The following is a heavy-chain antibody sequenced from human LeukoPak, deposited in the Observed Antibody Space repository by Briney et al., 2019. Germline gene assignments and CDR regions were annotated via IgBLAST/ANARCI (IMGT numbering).Heavy chain of an antibody. D-gene: IGHD3-16*01. CDR1: GDSISSYY. CDR3: ARGGGTLDY. J-gene: IGHJ4*02. Sequence: PSETLSLTCTASGDSISSYYWSWIRQPPGKGLEWIGYIYDSGKTNYNASLISRVTISVDTSKNQFSLKLTSVTPAGTAVYYCARGGGTLDYWGQGTLVTVSS. V-gene: IGHV4-59*01. CDR2: IYDSGKT.